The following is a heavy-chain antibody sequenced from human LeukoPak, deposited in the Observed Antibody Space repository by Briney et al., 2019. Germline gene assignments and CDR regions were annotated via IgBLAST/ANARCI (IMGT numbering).Heavy chain of an antibody. CDR2: ISAYNGNT. D-gene: IGHD6-13*01. J-gene: IGHJ4*02. CDR1: GYTFTSYG. V-gene: IGHV1-18*01. CDR3: ARAPKASSSWYGY. Sequence: ASVKVSCKASGYTFTSYGISWVRQAPGQGLEWMGWISAYNGNTNYAQKLQGRVTMTTDTSTSTAYTELRSLRSDDTAVYYCARAPKASSSWYGYWGQGTLVTVSS.